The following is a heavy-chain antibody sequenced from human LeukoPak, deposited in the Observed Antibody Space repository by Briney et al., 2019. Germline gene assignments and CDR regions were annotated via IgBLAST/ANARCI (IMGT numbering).Heavy chain of an antibody. CDR2: IIPIFGTA. V-gene: IGHV1-69*13. CDR1: GGTFSSYA. J-gene: IGHJ3*02. D-gene: IGHD6-6*01. Sequence: SVKVSCKASGGTFSSYAISWVRQAPGQGLEWMGGIIPIFGTANYAQKFQGRVTITADESTSTAYMELSSLRSEDTAVYYCAAGSASLDAFDIWGQGTMVTVSS. CDR3: AAGSASLDAFDI.